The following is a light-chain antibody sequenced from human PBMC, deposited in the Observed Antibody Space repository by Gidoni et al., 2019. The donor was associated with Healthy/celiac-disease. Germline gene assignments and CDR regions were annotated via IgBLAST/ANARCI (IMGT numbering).Light chain of an antibody. CDR1: QDISNY. V-gene: IGKV1-33*01. CDR3: QQYDNLPVT. CDR2: DAS. J-gene: IGKJ5*01. Sequence: DLQMTQSPSSLSASVGDRVTITRQTSQDISNYLNWYQQKPGKAPKLLIYDASNLETGVPSRFSGSGSGTDFTFTISSLQPEDIATYYCQQYDNLPVTFGQGTRLEIK.